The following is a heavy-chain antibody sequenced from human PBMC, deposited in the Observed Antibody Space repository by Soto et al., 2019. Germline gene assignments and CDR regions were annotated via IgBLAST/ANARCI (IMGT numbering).Heavy chain of an antibody. CDR1: GFTLSGYW. D-gene: IGHD3-10*01. V-gene: IGHV3-7*03. Sequence: PGGSLRLSCAASGFTLSGYWMHWIRQAPGKGLEWVAKIKQDGSEKYYVDPVKGRFTVSRDNAQNSLYLQMNSLRAEDTAVYYCRATSGGMDVWGQGTTVTVSS. CDR3: RATSGGMDV. CDR2: IKQDGSEK. J-gene: IGHJ6*02.